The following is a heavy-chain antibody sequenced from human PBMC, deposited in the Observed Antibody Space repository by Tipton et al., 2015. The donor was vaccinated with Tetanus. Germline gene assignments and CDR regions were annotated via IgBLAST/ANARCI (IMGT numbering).Heavy chain of an antibody. CDR2: SWYDGTDK. CDR3: AREADCSGGSCFSGDFDT. Sequence: SGFIFSSYGIHWVRQAPGKGLEWLAVSWYDGTDKYYADSVKGRFTISRDNSKNTLYLQMNSLRAEDTALYYCAREADCSGGSCFSGDFDTWGQGTRVTVSS. V-gene: IGHV3-33*01. D-gene: IGHD2-15*01. J-gene: IGHJ4*02. CDR1: GFIFSSYG.